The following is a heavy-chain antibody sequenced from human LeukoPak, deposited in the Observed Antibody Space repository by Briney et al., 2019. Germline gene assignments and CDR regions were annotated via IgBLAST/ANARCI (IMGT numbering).Heavy chain of an antibody. CDR3: ARDNDYSSSWYYYYYGMDV. CDR1: GSTFSSHT. CDR2: ISNTGSVI. J-gene: IGHJ6*02. V-gene: IGHV3-48*04. Sequence: GGSLRLSCAASGSTFSSHTMNWVRQAPGKGLEWISYISNTGSVIYYADSVKGRFTISRDNAKNSLYLQMNSLRAEDTAVYYCARDNDYSSSWYYYYYGMDVWGQGTTVTVSS. D-gene: IGHD6-13*01.